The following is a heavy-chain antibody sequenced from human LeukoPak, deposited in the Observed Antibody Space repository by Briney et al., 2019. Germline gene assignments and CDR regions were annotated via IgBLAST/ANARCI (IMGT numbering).Heavy chain of an antibody. Sequence: GGSLRLSCAASGFTVSSNYMSWVRQAPGKGLEWVSVIYSGGSTYYADSVKGRFTISRDNSKNTLYLQMNSLRAEDTAVYYCARDGDSSGYYDLGYWGQGTLVTVSS. D-gene: IGHD3-22*01. J-gene: IGHJ4*02. V-gene: IGHV3-66*01. CDR1: GFTVSSNY. CDR3: ARDGDSSGYYDLGY. CDR2: IYSGGST.